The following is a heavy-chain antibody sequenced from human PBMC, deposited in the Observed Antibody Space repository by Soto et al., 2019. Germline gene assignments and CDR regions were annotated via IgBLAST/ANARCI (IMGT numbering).Heavy chain of an antibody. V-gene: IGHV4-31*03. J-gene: IGHJ4*02. CDR1: GGSISSGGYY. CDR3: ARVRGYGPFDY. Sequence: SETLSLTCTVSGGSISSGGYYWSWIRQHPGKGLEWIGYVYYSGSTYYNPSLKSRVTISVDTSKNQFSLKLSSVAAADTAVYYCARVRGYGPFDYWGQVTLVTVSS. CDR2: VYYSGST. D-gene: IGHD2-15*01.